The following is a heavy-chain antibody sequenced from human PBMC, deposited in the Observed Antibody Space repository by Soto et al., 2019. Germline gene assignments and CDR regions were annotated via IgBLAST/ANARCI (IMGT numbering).Heavy chain of an antibody. CDR1: GFTFSTYA. D-gene: IGHD6-19*01. Sequence: EVQLLESGGGLVQPGGSLRLSCAASGFTFSTYAMNWVRQAPGKGLEWVSGISGSGDSTYYADSVKGGFTVSRDNSKNTLYLQMNSLSAEDTAVFYCAKERGSGWSLDYWGQGTLVTVSS. CDR2: ISGSGDST. V-gene: IGHV3-23*01. J-gene: IGHJ4*02. CDR3: AKERGSGWSLDY.